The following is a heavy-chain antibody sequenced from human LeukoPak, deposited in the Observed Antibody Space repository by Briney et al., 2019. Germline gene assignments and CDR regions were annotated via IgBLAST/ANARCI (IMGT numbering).Heavy chain of an antibody. CDR1: GCSISSGSYY. V-gene: IGHV4-61*02. J-gene: IGHJ5*02. CDR3: ARAPEWELGFDP. CDR2: IYTSGST. D-gene: IGHD1-26*01. Sequence: SETLSLTCTVSGCSISSGSYYWSWIRQPAGKGLEWIGRIYTSGSTNYNPSLMTRVTISVDTSKNQYSLKLSSVTAADTAVYYCARAPEWELGFDPWGQGTLVTVSS.